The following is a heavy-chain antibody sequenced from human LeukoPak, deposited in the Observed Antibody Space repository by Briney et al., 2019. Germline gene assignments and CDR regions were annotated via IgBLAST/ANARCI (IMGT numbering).Heavy chain of an antibody. Sequence: ASVKVSCKASGGTFSSYAISWVRQAPGQGLEWMGGIIPIFGTANYAQKFQGRVTITADKSTSTAYMELSSLRSEDTAVYYCARVFPYDSSGYYYGYWGQGTLVTVSS. CDR3: ARVFPYDSSGYYYGY. CDR1: GGTFSSYA. D-gene: IGHD3-22*01. CDR2: IIPIFGTA. V-gene: IGHV1-69*06. J-gene: IGHJ4*02.